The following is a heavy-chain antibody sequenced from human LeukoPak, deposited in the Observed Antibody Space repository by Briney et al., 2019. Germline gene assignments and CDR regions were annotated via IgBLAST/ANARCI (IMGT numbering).Heavy chain of an antibody. CDR1: GGSISSYY. D-gene: IGHD3-3*01. CDR2: IYYSGST. Sequence: SETLSLTCTVSGGSISSYYWSWIRQPPGKGLEWIGYIYYSGSTNYNPSLKSRVTISVDTSKDQFSLKLSSVTAADTAVYYCARGITYYDFWSGYYFDYWGQGTLVTVSS. V-gene: IGHV4-59*01. J-gene: IGHJ4*02. CDR3: ARGITYYDFWSGYYFDY.